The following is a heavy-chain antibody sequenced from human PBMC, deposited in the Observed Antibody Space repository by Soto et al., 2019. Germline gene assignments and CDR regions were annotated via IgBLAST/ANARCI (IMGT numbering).Heavy chain of an antibody. D-gene: IGHD3-22*01. CDR3: AXEGYPYYYDSSGYYYAH. Sequence: SVQVSCKASGGTFSSYAISWVRQAPGQGLEWMGGIIPIFGTANYAQKFQGRVTITADKSTSTAYMELSSLRSEDTAVYYCAXEGYPYYYDSSGYYYAHWGQGTLVTVSS. CDR1: GGTFSSYA. CDR2: IIPIFGTA. J-gene: IGHJ4*02. V-gene: IGHV1-69*06.